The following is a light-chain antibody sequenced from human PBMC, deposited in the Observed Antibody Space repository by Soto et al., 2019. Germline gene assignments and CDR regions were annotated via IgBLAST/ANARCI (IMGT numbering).Light chain of an antibody. V-gene: IGKV1-16*01. Sequence: DVQMTQSPSSVSASVGDSVTITCRASQGIANYLSWFQQKPGKAPKALIYATSTLQTGVPSRFSGSGSATDFTLTISSLQSEDFATYYCQQYNSYPITFGQGTRLEMK. CDR2: ATS. J-gene: IGKJ5*01. CDR1: QGIANY. CDR3: QQYNSYPIT.